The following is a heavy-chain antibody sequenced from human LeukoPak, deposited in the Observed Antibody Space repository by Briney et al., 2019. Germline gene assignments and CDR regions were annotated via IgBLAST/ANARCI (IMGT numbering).Heavy chain of an antibody. Sequence: SETLSLTCTVSGGSMSSHYWSWIRQPPGKGLEWIGYISYIGSTNYNPSLKSRVTISVDTSKNQFSLKLSSVTAADTAVYYCARRTGYSSGWYRGYTWFDPWGQGTLVTVSS. V-gene: IGHV4-59*11. D-gene: IGHD6-19*01. CDR2: ISYIGST. CDR1: GGSMSSHY. CDR3: ARRTGYSSGWYRGYTWFDP. J-gene: IGHJ5*02.